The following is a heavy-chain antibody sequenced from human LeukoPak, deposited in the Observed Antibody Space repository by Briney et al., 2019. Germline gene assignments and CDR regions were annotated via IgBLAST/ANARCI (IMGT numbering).Heavy chain of an antibody. CDR1: GFTFSNFD. V-gene: IGHV3-30*03. CDR3: ARGGYYAMDV. Sequence: GRSLRLSCAASGFTFSNFDMHWVRQAPGEGLEWVAVISHDGSNKFYVDSVKGRFTISRDNSQNTLYLQMNRLRSEDAAVYYCARGGYYAMDVWGQGTTVTVSS. CDR2: ISHDGSNK. J-gene: IGHJ6*02.